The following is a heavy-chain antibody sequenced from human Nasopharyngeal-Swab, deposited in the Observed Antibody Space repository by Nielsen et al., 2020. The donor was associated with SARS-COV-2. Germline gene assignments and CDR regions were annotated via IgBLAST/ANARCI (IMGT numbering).Heavy chain of an antibody. Sequence: GGSLRLSWVAAGFTFSTYAFHWVRQAPGKGLEWVTFISSDGSNKYYADSVKGRFTISRDNSKNTVYLQVNSLRADDTAVYYCARGTYDFQLLFCDYWGQGTLVTVSS. CDR3: ARGTYDFQLLFCDY. CDR1: GFTFSTYA. D-gene: IGHD2-2*01. CDR2: ISSDGSNK. J-gene: IGHJ4*02. V-gene: IGHV3-30-3*01.